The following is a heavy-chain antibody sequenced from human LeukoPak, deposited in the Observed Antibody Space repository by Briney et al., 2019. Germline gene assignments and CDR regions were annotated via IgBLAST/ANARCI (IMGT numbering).Heavy chain of an antibody. J-gene: IGHJ3*02. CDR1: GGSISTYY. Sequence: MSSETLSLTCTVSGGSISTYYWSWIRQPAGKGLEWIGRIYTSGSTNYNPSLKSRVTMSVDTSKNQFSLKLNSVTAADTAVYYCARERYCGGDCYDAFDTWGQGTMVTVSS. CDR2: IYTSGST. D-gene: IGHD2-21*02. V-gene: IGHV4-4*07. CDR3: ARERYCGGDCYDAFDT.